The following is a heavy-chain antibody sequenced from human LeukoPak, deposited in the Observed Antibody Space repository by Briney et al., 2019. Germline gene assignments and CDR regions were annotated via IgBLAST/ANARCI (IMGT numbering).Heavy chain of an antibody. J-gene: IGHJ6*03. V-gene: IGHV3-33*06. Sequence: PGRSLRLSXAASGFTFSSYGMHWVRQAPGKGQEWVAVIWYDGSNKYYADSVKGRFTISRDNSKNTLYLRMNSLRAEDAAVYYCAKDPRGSYSRDYYYYMDVWGKGTTVTVSS. CDR1: GFTFSSYG. CDR2: IWYDGSNK. CDR3: AKDPRGSYSRDYYYYMDV. D-gene: IGHD1-26*01.